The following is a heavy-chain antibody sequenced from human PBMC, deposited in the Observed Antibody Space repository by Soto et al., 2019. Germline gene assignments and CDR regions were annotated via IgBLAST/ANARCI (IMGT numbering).Heavy chain of an antibody. CDR1: GYTFTTYG. V-gene: IGHV1-18*01. CDR3: ARDVIPALNYYYYGLDV. D-gene: IGHD2-2*01. J-gene: IGHJ6*02. Sequence: QVQLVQSGAEVKKSGASVKVSCKASGYTFTTYGITWARQAPGQGLEWMGWISAYNGNTNYAQKLQGRVTMTTDTSTSTAYMELRSLRSDDTAVYYCARDVIPALNYYYYGLDVWGQGTTVTVSS. CDR2: ISAYNGNT.